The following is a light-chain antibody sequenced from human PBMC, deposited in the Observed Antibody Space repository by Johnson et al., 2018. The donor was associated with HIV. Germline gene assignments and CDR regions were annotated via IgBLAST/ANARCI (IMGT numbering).Light chain of an antibody. CDR1: SSNIGNNY. CDR3: GTWDSSLREV. V-gene: IGLV1-51*01. CDR2: DNN. J-gene: IGLJ1*01. Sequence: QSVLTQPPSVSAAPGQKVTISCSGSSSNIGNNYVSWYQQLPGTAPKLLIYDNNKRPSGIPDRFSGSKSGTSATLGITRLQTGDEADYYCGTWDSSLREVFGTGTKVTVL.